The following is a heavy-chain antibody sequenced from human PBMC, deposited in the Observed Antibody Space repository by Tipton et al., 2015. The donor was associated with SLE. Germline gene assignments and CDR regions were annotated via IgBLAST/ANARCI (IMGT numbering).Heavy chain of an antibody. V-gene: IGHV4-59*01. CDR3: ARLGLGCANCWYYFDH. CDR1: GDSTNTYH. J-gene: IGHJ4*02. D-gene: IGHD2-21*01. Sequence: TLSLTCSVSGDSTNTYHWSWIRQSPGRGLEWIGNFHKGGTTDYNRSLQSRVAISLDASRNHISLKLTSVTAADTAVYYCARLGLGCANCWYYFDHWGQGALVLVSS. CDR2: FHKGGTT.